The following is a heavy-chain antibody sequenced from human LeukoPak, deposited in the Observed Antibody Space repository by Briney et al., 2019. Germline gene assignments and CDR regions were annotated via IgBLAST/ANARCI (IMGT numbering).Heavy chain of an antibody. J-gene: IGHJ4*02. D-gene: IGHD6-13*01. CDR3: ARGSLTAAYSSSWYVFFY. Sequence: ASVKVSCKASGYTFTSYAMHWVRQAPGQRLEWMGWINAGNGNTKYSQKFQGRVTITRDTSASTAYMELSSLRSEDTAVYYCARGSLTAAYSSSWYVFFYWGQGTLVTVSS. V-gene: IGHV1-3*01. CDR1: GYTFTSYA. CDR2: INAGNGNT.